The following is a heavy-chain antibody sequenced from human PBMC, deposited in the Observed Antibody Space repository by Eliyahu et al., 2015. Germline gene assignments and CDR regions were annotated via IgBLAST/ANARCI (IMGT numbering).Heavy chain of an antibody. D-gene: IGHD1-26*01. CDR3: SRLGAPNDY. CDR2: IRSKTYXYAT. J-gene: IGHJ4*02. CDR1: GXXXRDSA. V-gene: IGHV3-73*02. Sequence: EVQLVESGGGLVQPGGSLKLSXAAXGXXXRDSAIHWVRQASGKGLEWVGRIRSKTYXYATEHAASVKGRFTISRDDSKNTAYLQMNSLKTEDTAVYYCSRLGAPNDYWGQGTLVTVSS.